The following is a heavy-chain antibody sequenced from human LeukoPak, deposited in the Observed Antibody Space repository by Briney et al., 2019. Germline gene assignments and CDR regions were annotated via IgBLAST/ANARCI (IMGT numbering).Heavy chain of an antibody. J-gene: IGHJ4*02. D-gene: IGHD5-12*01. CDR2: IYYSGST. CDR3: ARHFPGGYSGYDLNYFDY. CDR1: GGSISSSSYY. V-gene: IGHV4-39*01. Sequence: PSETLSLTCTVSGGSISSSSYYWGWIRQPPGKGLEWIGSIYYSGSTYYNPSLKSRVTISVDTSKNQFSLKLSSVTAADTAVYYCARHFPGGYSGYDLNYFDYWGQGTLVTVSS.